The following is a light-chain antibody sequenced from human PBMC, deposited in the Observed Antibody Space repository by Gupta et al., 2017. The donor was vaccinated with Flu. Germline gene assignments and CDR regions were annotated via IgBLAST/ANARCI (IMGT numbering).Light chain of an antibody. J-gene: IGKJ2*01. CDR3: QQTHSTPPT. CDR2: AAS. Sequence: PSSLSASVGDRVTIACRASQTISRYLHWFQHKPGEAPKVLIFAASSLQAGVPSRFSGGGSGTDFTLTISSLQPEDSAVYFCQQTHSTPPTFGQGTKVEIK. V-gene: IGKV1-39*01. CDR1: QTISRY.